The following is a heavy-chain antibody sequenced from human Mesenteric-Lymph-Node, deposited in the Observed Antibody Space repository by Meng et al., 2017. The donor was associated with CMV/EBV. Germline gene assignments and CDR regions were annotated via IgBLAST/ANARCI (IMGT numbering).Heavy chain of an antibody. D-gene: IGHD6-6*01. J-gene: IGHJ6*02. CDR3: AAARGNYYYYGMDV. V-gene: IGHV4-34*01. CDR1: GGSFSGYY. Sequence: GSLRLSCAVYGGSFSGYYWSWIRQPPGKGLEWIGEINHSGSTNYNPSLKSRVTISVDTSKNQFSLKLSSVTAADTAVYYCAAARGNYYYYGMDVWGQGTTVTVSS. CDR2: INHSGST.